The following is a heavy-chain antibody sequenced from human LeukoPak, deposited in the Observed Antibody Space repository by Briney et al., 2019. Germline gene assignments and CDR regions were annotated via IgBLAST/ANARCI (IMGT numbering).Heavy chain of an antibody. CDR2: IKSKTDGGTT. J-gene: IGHJ4*02. Sequence: GGSLRLSCAASGFTFSNAWMSWVRQAPGKGLEWVGRIKSKTDGGTTDYAAPVKGRFTISRDDSKNTLYLQMNSLKTEDTAVYYCTTGYCSGGSCYSSPFDYWGQGTLVTVSS. V-gene: IGHV3-15*01. CDR1: GFTFSNAW. CDR3: TTGYCSGGSCYSSPFDY. D-gene: IGHD2-15*01.